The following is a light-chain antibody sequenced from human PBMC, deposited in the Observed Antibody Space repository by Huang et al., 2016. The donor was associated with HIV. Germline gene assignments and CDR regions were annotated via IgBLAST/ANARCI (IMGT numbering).Light chain of an antibody. CDR2: GAS. J-gene: IGKJ4*01. CDR3: QQYGSSPNP. CDR1: QSVSSSY. Sequence: EIVLTQSPGTLSLSPGERATLSCRASQSVSSSYLAWYQQKPGQAPRLLIYGASSRATDIPDRFSGSGSGTDFTLTISRLEPEDFAVYYCQQYGSSPNPFGGGTKVEIK. V-gene: IGKV3-20*01.